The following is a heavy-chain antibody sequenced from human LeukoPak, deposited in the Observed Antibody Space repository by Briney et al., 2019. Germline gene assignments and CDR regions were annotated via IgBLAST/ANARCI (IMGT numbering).Heavy chain of an antibody. J-gene: IGHJ6*02. CDR2: ISGSAGDT. D-gene: IGHD3-10*01. Sequence: PGGSLRLSCAGSGFTISSYGTSWVRQGPEKGLEWVSAISGSAGDTYYADSVKGRFTISRDNSKNTLYMQMNSLGAEDTAIYYCAKRAPMVRGRTDYQYGMDVWGQGTTVTVSS. CDR1: GFTISSYG. V-gene: IGHV3-23*01. CDR3: AKRAPMVRGRTDYQYGMDV.